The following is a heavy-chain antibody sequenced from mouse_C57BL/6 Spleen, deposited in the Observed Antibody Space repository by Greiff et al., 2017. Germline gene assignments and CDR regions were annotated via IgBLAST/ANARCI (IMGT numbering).Heavy chain of an antibody. D-gene: IGHD1-2*01. V-gene: IGHV1-50*01. Sequence: QVQLQQPGAELVKPGASVKLSCKASGYTFTSYWMQWVKQRPGQGLEWIGEIDPSDSYTNYNQKFKGKATLTVDTSSSTAYMQLSSLTSEDSAVYYCARKEGITRYFDVWGTGTTVTVSS. J-gene: IGHJ1*03. CDR2: IDPSDSYT. CDR1: GYTFTSYW. CDR3: ARKEGITRYFDV.